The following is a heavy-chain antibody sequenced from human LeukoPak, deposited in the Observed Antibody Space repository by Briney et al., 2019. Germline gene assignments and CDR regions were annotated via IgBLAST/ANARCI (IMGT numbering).Heavy chain of an antibody. Sequence: PGGSLRLSCAASGFTFSSYAMHWVRQAPGKGLEWVAVISYDGSNKYYADSVKGRFTISRDNSKNTLYLQMNRLRAEDTAVYYCAREVATTFDYWGQGTLVTVSS. D-gene: IGHD5-12*01. J-gene: IGHJ4*02. CDR1: GFTFSSYA. CDR2: ISYDGSNK. V-gene: IGHV3-30*04. CDR3: AREVATTFDY.